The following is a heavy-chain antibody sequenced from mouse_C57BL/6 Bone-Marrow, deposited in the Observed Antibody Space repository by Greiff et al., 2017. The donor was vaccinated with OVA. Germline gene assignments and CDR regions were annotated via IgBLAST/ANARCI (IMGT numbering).Heavy chain of an antibody. D-gene: IGHD4-1*01. CDR3: ARGGGTGTFAY. Sequence: QVQLQQSGPELVKPGASVKISCKASGYAFSSSWMNWVKQRPGKGLEWIGRIYPGDGDTNYNGKFKGKATLTADKSSSTAYMQLSSLTSADSAVYFGARGGGTGTFAYWGQGTLVTVSA. V-gene: IGHV1-82*01. J-gene: IGHJ3*01. CDR1: GYAFSSSW. CDR2: IYPGDGDT.